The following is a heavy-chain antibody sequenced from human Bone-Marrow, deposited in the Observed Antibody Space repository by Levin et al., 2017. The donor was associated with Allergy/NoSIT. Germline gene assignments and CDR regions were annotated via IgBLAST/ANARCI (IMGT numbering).Heavy chain of an antibody. J-gene: IGHJ4*02. V-gene: IGHV3-30-3*01. CDR3: ARDGAGPPRRIVVVVAAPLSGGHYFDY. CDR1: GFTFSSYA. D-gene: IGHD2-15*01. CDR2: ISYDGSNK. Sequence: QAGGSLRLSCAASGFTFSSYAMHWVRQAPGKGLEWVAVISYDGSNKYYADSVKGRFTISRDNSKNTLYLQMNSLRAEDTAVYYCARDGAGPPRRIVVVVAAPLSGGHYFDYWGQGTLVTVSS.